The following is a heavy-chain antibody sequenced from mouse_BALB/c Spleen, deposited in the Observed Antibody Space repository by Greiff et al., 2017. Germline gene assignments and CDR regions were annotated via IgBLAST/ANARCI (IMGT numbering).Heavy chain of an antibody. D-gene: IGHD2-10*02. CDR1: GFAFSSYG. Sequence: EVKVEESGGGLVKPGGSLKLSCAASGFAFSSYGMSWVRQTPDKRLEWVATISSGGSYTYYPDSVKGRFTISRDNAKNTLYLQMSSLKSEDTAMYYCARGGYGNTRYFDVWGAGTTVTVSS. CDR3: ARGGYGNTRYFDV. V-gene: IGHV5-6*03. CDR2: ISSGGSYT. J-gene: IGHJ1*01.